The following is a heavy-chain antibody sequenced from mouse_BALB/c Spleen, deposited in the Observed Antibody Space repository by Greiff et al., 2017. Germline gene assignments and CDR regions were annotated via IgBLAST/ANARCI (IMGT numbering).Heavy chain of an antibody. J-gene: IGHJ2*01. D-gene: IGHD1-1*01. V-gene: IGHV1-5*01. CDR3: TRGYYGSSYEDY. CDR1: GYTFTSYW. Sequence: VQLQQSGTVLARPGASVKMSCKASGYTFTSYWMHWVKQRPGQGLEWIGAIYPGNSDTSYNQKFKGKAKLTAVTSTSTAYMELSSLTNEDSAVYYCTRGYYGSSYEDYWGQGTTLTVSS. CDR2: IYPGNSDT.